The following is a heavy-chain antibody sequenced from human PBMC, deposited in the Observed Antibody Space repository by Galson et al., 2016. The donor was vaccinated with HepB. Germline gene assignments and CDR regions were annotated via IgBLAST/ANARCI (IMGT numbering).Heavy chain of an antibody. CDR2: IAYDGTRK. D-gene: IGHD6-19*01. V-gene: IGHV3-30*04. Sequence: SLRLSCAASGFTFSSYAMHWVRQAPGKGLEWVAFIAYDGTRKYYADSVKGRFTISRDNSNNTLYLQMNSLRAEDTAVYYCARADDSGWCGPFAFAVWGQGTMVTVSS. CDR1: GFTFSSYA. J-gene: IGHJ3*01. CDR3: ARADDSGWCGPFAFAV.